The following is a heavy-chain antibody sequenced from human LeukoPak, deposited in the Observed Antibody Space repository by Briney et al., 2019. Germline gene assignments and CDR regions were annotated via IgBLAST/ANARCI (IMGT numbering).Heavy chain of an antibody. V-gene: IGHV3-30*18. CDR1: GFTFSSYG. J-gene: IGHJ4*02. D-gene: IGHD3-10*01. CDR3: AKLVSYGSGGSFDY. Sequence: QAGGSLRLSCAASGFTFSSYGMHWVRQAPGKGLEWVAVISYDGSNKYYADSVKGQFTISRDNSKNTLYLQMNSLRAEDTAMYYCAKLVSYGSGGSFDYWGQGTLVTVSS. CDR2: ISYDGSNK.